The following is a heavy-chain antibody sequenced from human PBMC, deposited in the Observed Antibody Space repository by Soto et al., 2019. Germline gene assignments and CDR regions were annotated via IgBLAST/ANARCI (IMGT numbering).Heavy chain of an antibody. CDR2: MSYAGSHE. J-gene: IGHJ4*02. CDR3: AKGGRQWLVTSDFNY. CDR1: GFTFSTYG. V-gene: IGHV3-30*18. D-gene: IGHD6-19*01. Sequence: GGSLRLSCAASGFTFSTYGMHWVRQAPGKGLEWVAVMSYAGSHEYYADSVKGRFSISRDNSRNTVSLEMTSLRAEDTAVYYCAKGGRQWLVTSDFNYWGQGTLVTVSS.